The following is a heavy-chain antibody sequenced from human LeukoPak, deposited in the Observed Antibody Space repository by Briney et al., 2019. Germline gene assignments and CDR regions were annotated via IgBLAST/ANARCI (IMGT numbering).Heavy chain of an antibody. CDR1: GYTFNSHG. CDR3: ARGHSSGWYDY. D-gene: IGHD6-19*01. CDR2: ISVYNGNT. V-gene: IGHV1-18*01. J-gene: IGHJ4*02. Sequence: GASVKVSCKASGYTFNSHGITWVRQAPGQGLEWMGWISVYNGNTNYAQKLQGRVTMTTDTPTSTAYMELRSLRSDDTAVYYCARGHSSGWYDYWGQGTLVTVSS.